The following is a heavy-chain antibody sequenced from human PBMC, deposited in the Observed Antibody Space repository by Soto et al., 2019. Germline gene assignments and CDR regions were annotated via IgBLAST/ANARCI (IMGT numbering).Heavy chain of an antibody. D-gene: IGHD1-1*01. V-gene: IGHV3-23*01. CDR1: GFTFGSHA. J-gene: IGHJ4*02. Sequence: EVQLLDSGGGLVQPGGSLRLSCTVSGFTFGSHAMSWVRQAPGKGLECVSGISGSGGTTFYADSVKGRFTISRDNSKKTLYLQMNSLRAEDTAVYYCARSEMTYNWNDWGQGTLVTVSS. CDR2: ISGSGGTT. CDR3: ARSEMTYNWND.